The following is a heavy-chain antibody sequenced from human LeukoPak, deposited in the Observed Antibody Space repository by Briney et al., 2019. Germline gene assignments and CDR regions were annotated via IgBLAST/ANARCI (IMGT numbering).Heavy chain of an antibody. J-gene: IGHJ3*02. D-gene: IGHD1-1*01. CDR1: GFTFSSYG. Sequence: PGGSLRLSCAASGFTFSSYGMHWVRQTPGKGLEWVAVIWNGGSKKYYADSVKGRFTISRDDSKNTLSLQMNSLRAEDTAVYYCATLNGHAFDIRGQGTMVTVSS. CDR3: ATLNGHAFDI. V-gene: IGHV3-33*01. CDR2: IWNGGSKK.